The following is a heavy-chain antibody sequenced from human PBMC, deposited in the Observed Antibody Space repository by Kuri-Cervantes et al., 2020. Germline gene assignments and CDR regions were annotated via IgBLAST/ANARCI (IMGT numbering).Heavy chain of an antibody. CDR2: INPSGGST. Sequence: ASVKVSCKASGYTFTSYYMHWVRQAPGQGLEWMGIINPSGGSTSYAQKFQGRVTMTRDTSTSTVYMELSSLRSEDTAVYYCARGYRYYYDSSGTGGMDVWGQGTTVTVSS. J-gene: IGHJ6*02. D-gene: IGHD3-22*01. V-gene: IGHV1-46*01. CDR1: GYTFTSYY. CDR3: ARGYRYYYDSSGTGGMDV.